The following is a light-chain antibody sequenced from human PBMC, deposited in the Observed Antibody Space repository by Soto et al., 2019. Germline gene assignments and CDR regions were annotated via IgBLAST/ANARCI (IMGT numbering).Light chain of an antibody. CDR2: HSS. Sequence: ETELTQSPATLSLSPGETATLSCRASESVDIYLAWYQQKPGQAPRLLIYHSSNRATGIPARFSGSGSGTDFTLTITSLEPEDSAVYYCQQRRNWPPLTFGGGTRVEI. CDR1: ESVDIY. CDR3: QQRRNWPPLT. J-gene: IGKJ4*01. V-gene: IGKV3-11*01.